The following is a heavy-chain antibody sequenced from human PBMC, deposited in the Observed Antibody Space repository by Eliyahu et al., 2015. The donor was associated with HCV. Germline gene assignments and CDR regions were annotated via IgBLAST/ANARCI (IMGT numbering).Heavy chain of an antibody. D-gene: IGHD5-18*01. CDR3: ARSAKGNSYSGDDY. CDR2: ISGSGLYT. V-gene: IGHV3-11*06. CDR1: GFPFSDYX. J-gene: IGHJ4*02. Sequence: QVQLVESGGGLVKPGGSLRLSCAASGFPFSDYXMSWXRQAPGKGLEWVSYISGSGLYTNYAGSVKGRFIMSRDNAKNSLYLQMNSLRAEDTAMYYCARSAKGNSYSGDDYWGQGTLVTVSS.